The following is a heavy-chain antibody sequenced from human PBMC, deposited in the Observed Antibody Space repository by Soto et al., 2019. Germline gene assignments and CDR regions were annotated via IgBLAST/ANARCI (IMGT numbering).Heavy chain of an antibody. CDR3: ASRRDEGVYYYYYMDV. Sequence: PPETLSLTCAVYGGSFSGYYWSWIRHPPGKGLEWIGEINHSGRTNYNPSLKSRVTISVDTSKNQFSLKLSSVTAADTAGYYCASRRDEGVYYYYYMDVWGKGTTVTVSS. CDR2: INHSGRT. J-gene: IGHJ6*03. D-gene: IGHD2-8*01. CDR1: GGSFSGYY. V-gene: IGHV4-34*01.